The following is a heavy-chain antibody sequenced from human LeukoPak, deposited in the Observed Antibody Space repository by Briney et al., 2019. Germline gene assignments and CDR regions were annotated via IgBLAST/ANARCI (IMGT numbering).Heavy chain of an antibody. J-gene: IGHJ4*02. Sequence: GGSLSLSCAASGFTFRSYWMSWVRQAPGKGLEWVANINLDGSDKYYADSVKDRFPISRDNAKNSLHLQMKTLISQDTPVYFCGRCHHDSCGYLVPLYYWGQGSLVTVSA. CDR1: GFTFRSYW. CDR3: GRCHHDSCGYLVPLYY. V-gene: IGHV3-7*01. CDR2: INLDGSDK. D-gene: IGHD3-22*01.